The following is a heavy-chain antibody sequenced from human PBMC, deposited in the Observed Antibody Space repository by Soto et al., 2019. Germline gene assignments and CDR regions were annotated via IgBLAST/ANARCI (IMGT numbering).Heavy chain of an antibody. V-gene: IGHV5-51*01. J-gene: IGHJ4*02. D-gene: IGHD6-19*01. CDR2: IYPGDSDT. CDR3: VSRAVVGTNPAYYFDY. CDR1: GYSFTSYW. Sequence: GESLKISCKGSGYSFTSYWIGWVRQMPGKGLEWMGIIYPGDSDTRYSPSFQGQVTISADKSISTAYLQWSSLKASDTAMYYCVSRAVVGTNPAYYFDYWGQGTPVTVSS.